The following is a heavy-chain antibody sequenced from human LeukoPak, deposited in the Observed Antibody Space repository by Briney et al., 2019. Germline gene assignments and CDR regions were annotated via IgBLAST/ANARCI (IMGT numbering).Heavy chain of an antibody. CDR2: IKSKTDGGTT. CDR1: GFTFSNAW. CDR3: TTDMLGDYDVYYYYYMDV. D-gene: IGHD4-17*01. Sequence: GGSLRLSCAASGFTFSNAWMSWVRQAPGKGLEWVGRIKSKTDGGTTDYAAPVKGRFTISRDDSKNTLYLQMNSLKTEDTAVYYCTTDMLGDYDVYYYYYMDVWGKGTTVTVSS. V-gene: IGHV3-15*01. J-gene: IGHJ6*03.